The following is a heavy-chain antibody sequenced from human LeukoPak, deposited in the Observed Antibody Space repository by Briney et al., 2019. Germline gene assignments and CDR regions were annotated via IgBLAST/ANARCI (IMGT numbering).Heavy chain of an antibody. D-gene: IGHD4-17*01. V-gene: IGHV3-66*01. Sequence: PGGSLRLSCVGSGFSVSSDYMSWVRQAPGRGLDWVSIIYSDGSTYYANSVKGRFSIYRDSSKNTLYLQMNSLRGDDTAIYYCARDSGFSDYAYWGQGTQVTVSS. CDR2: IYSDGST. CDR1: GFSVSSDY. J-gene: IGHJ4*02. CDR3: ARDSGFSDYAY.